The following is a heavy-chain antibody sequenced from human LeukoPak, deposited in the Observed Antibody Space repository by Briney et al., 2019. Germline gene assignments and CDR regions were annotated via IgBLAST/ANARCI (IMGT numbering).Heavy chain of an antibody. Sequence: SSYWMGWVRQAPGKGLEWIGSIYYSGTTYDNPSLKSRVTISVDTSKNQFSLKLSSVTAADTAVYYCAAIKYCSSTNCFDYWGQGTLVTVSS. V-gene: IGHV4-39*01. CDR3: AAIKYCSSTNCFDY. J-gene: IGHJ4*02. CDR2: IYYSGTT. CDR1: SSYW. D-gene: IGHD2-2*01.